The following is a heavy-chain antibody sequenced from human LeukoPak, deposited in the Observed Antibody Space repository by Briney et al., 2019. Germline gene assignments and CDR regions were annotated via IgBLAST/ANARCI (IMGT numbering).Heavy chain of an antibody. CDR3: ARGYSSGLDY. D-gene: IGHD6-19*01. V-gene: IGHV4-61*02. CDR2: ISTSGSI. CDR1: GGSISSDSYY. Sequence: SQTLSLTCNVSGGSISSDSYYWSWIRQPAGKGLEWIGRISTSGSINYNPSLKSRVTISVDTSKNQFSLKLSSVTAADTAVYYCARGYSSGLDYWGQGTLVTVSS. J-gene: IGHJ4*02.